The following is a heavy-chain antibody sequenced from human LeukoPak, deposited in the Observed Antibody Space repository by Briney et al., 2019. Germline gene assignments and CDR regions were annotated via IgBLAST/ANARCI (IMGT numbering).Heavy chain of an antibody. CDR1: GYSISSGYY. V-gene: IGHV4-38-2*02. D-gene: IGHD3-22*01. CDR2: IYHSGST. J-gene: IGHJ4*02. Sequence: SETLSLTSTVSGYSISSGYYWGWIRQPPGKGLEWIGSIYHSGSTYYNPSLKSRVTISVDTSKNQFSLKLSSVTAADTAVYYCARVDITYYYDSSGYFDYWGQGTLVTVSS. CDR3: ARVDITYYYDSSGYFDY.